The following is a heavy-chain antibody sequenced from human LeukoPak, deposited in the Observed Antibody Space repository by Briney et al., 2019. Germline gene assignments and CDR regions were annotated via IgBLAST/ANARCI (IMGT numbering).Heavy chain of an antibody. J-gene: IGHJ4*02. CDR1: GSTFSSYS. D-gene: IGHD1-26*01. CDR3: ARDELHTGTYFPFDY. V-gene: IGHV3-21*01. Sequence: GGSLRLSCAASGSTFSSYSMNWVRQAPGKGLEWVSSISSSSSYIYYADSVKGRFTISRDNAKNSLYLQMNSLRAEDTAVYYCARDELHTGTYFPFDYWGQGTLVTVSS. CDR2: ISSSSSYI.